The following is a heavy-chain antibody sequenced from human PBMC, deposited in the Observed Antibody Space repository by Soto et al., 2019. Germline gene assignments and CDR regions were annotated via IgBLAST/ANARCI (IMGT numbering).Heavy chain of an antibody. CDR1: GGTLSSYA. J-gene: IGHJ4*02. CDR2: ISPGFGTT. CDR3: ARSYVQSRPIDY. Sequence: GASVKVSCKASGGTLSSYAVNWVRQAPGQGLEWMGSISPGFGTTSCAQNFQGRVAMTSDASTSTVYLELSSLRSEDTALYYCARSYVQSRPIDYWGQGTLVTVSS. D-gene: IGHD3-10*02. V-gene: IGHV1-69*05.